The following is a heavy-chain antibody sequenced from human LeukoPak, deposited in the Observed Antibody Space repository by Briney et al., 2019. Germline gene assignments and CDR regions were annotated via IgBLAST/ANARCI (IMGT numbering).Heavy chain of an antibody. CDR3: ARGRYFDWLVDWYFDL. J-gene: IGHJ2*01. CDR2: IYYGGST. V-gene: IGHV4-39*07. CDR1: GGSVSRNSDY. Sequence: SETLSLTCTVSGGSVSRNSDYWGWIRQPPGKGLEWIGSIYYGGSTYYNPSLKSRVTISVDTSKNQFSLMVSSVTAADTAVYYCARGRYFDWLVDWYFDLWGRGTLVTVSS. D-gene: IGHD3-9*01.